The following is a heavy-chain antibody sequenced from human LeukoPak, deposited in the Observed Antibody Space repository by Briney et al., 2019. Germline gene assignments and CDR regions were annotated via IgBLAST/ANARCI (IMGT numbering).Heavy chain of an antibody. D-gene: IGHD6-19*01. J-gene: IGHJ5*02. V-gene: IGHV4-31*03. CDR1: GGSISSGGYY. CDR3: ARVLRAYSSGWTEPKYNWFDP. Sequence: PSQTLSLTCTVSGGSISSGGYYWSWIRQHPGKGLEWIGYIYYSGSTYYNPSLKSRVTISVDTSKNQFSLKLSSVTAADTAVYYCARVLRAYSSGWTEPKYNWFDPWGQGTLVTVSS. CDR2: IYYSGST.